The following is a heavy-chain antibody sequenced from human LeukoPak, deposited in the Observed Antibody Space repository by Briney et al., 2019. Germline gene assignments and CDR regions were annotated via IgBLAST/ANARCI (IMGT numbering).Heavy chain of an antibody. CDR2: INPNSGGT. Sequence: ASVKVSCKASGYTFTGYYMHWVRQAPGQGLEWMGWINPNSGGTNYAQKFQGRVTMTRDTSISTAYMELSRLRSDDTAVYYCARAIYYYYYMDVWGKGTTVTVSS. CDR3: ARAIYYYYYMDV. J-gene: IGHJ6*03. V-gene: IGHV1-2*02. CDR1: GYTFTGYY.